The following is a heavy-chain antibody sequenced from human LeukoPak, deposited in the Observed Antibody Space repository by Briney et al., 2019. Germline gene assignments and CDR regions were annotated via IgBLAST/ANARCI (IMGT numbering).Heavy chain of an antibody. Sequence: LRLSCAASGFTFSSYAMSWVRQHPGKGLEWIGYIYYSGSTYYNPPLKSRVTISVDRSKNQFSLKLSSVTAADTAVYYCARERYFDLWGRGTLVTVSS. CDR2: IYYSGST. J-gene: IGHJ2*01. CDR3: ARERYFDL. V-gene: IGHV4-30-2*01. CDR1: GFTFSSYA.